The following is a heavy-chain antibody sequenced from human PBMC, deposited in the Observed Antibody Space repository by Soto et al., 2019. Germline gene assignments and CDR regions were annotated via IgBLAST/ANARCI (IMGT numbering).Heavy chain of an antibody. CDR2: IYYGGST. V-gene: IGHV4-61*01. CDR1: GGSVSSGSYY. CDR3: ARDTEYCSSTSCPRYVFDI. D-gene: IGHD2-2*01. Sequence: SETLSLTCTVSGGSVSSGSYYWSWIRQPPGKGLEWIGYIYYGGSTNYNPSLKSRVTISVDTSKNQFSLKLSSVTAADTAVYYCARDTEYCSSTSCPRYVFDIWRQRTRVSVSS. J-gene: IGHJ3*02.